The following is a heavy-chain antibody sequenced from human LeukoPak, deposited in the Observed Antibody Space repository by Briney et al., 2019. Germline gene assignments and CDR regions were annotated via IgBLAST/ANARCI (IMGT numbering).Heavy chain of an antibody. Sequence: AGGSLRLSCAASGFTLSSYAMHWVRQAPGKGLEYVSAISSNGGSTYYANSVKGRFTISRDNSKNTLYLQMGSLRAEDMAVYYCARSDVDGHRNPGPFDYWGQGTLVPVSS. CDR1: GFTLSSYA. D-gene: IGHD5-24*01. V-gene: IGHV3-64*01. J-gene: IGHJ4*02. CDR3: ARSDVDGHRNPGPFDY. CDR2: ISSNGGST.